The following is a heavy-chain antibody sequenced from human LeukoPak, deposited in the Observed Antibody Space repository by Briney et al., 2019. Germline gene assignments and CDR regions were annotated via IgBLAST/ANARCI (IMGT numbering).Heavy chain of an antibody. CDR3: ARGGGMYYYDSRGAFDI. V-gene: IGHV1-8*01. CDR2: MNPNSGNT. D-gene: IGHD3-22*01. J-gene: IGHJ3*02. CDR1: GYTFTSYD. Sequence: ASVKVSCKASGYTFTSYDINWVRQATGQGLEWMGWMNPNSGNTVYAQKFQGRVTMTRHTSISTAYMELSSLRSEDKAGYYCARGGGMYYYDSRGAFDIWGQGTMVTVSS.